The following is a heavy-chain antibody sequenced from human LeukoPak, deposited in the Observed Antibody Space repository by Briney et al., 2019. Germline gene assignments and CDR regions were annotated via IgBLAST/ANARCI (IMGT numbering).Heavy chain of an antibody. J-gene: IGHJ5*02. V-gene: IGHV4-59*01. Sequence: PSETLSLTCSVSGGSISTYYWNWIRETPGKGLEWIGHISNGNTDYNPFLKSRVTISVDTSKNQFSLKLTSVTAADTAIYYCARDKAHTYGRYFDPWGQGALVTVSS. CDR1: GGSISTYY. CDR3: ARDKAHTYGRYFDP. CDR2: ISNGNT. D-gene: IGHD5-18*01.